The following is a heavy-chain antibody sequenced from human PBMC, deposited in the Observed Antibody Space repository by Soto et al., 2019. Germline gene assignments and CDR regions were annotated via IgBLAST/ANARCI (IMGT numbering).Heavy chain of an antibody. CDR2: INPGGGST. D-gene: IGHD2-2*01. CDR1: GYTFTSYY. Sequence: GASVKVSCKASGYTFTSYYMHWVRQAPGQGLEWMGIINPGGGSTSYAQKFQGRVTMTRDTSTSTVYMELSSLRSEDTAVYYCARERRRDIVVVPAAKGLDYWGQGTLVTVSS. CDR3: ARERRRDIVVVPAAKGLDY. J-gene: IGHJ4*02. V-gene: IGHV1-46*03.